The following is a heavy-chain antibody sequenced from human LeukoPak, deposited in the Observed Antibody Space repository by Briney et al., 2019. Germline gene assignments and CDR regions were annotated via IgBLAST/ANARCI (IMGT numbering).Heavy chain of an antibody. V-gene: IGHV4-59*08. Sequence: SETLSLTCTVSGGSISSYYWSWIRQSPGKGLEWIGYIYYSGSTDYNPSLKGRVTISVATSKTQFSLKLTSVTAADTAVYYCARLDSSGYYYFDYWGQGTLVTVSS. D-gene: IGHD6-19*01. CDR3: ARLDSSGYYYFDY. J-gene: IGHJ4*02. CDR1: GGSISSYY. CDR2: IYYSGST.